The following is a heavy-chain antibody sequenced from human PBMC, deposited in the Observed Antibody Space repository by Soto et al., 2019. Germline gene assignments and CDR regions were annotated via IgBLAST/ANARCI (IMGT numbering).Heavy chain of an antibody. CDR2: INPNGGST. J-gene: IGHJ3*02. CDR3: SREQWLRPGGGTEPLDI. CDR1: GYSFTSQY. Sequence: QVQLVQSGAEVKKPGASVKISCEASGYSFTSQYVHWVRQAPGQGLEWMGIINPNGGSTTYAQKFQGRATMTRDTSTSTVYMELCSLTSEDTAVYYWSREQWLRPGGGTEPLDIWGQGTMVTVAS. D-gene: IGHD5-12*01. V-gene: IGHV1-46*03.